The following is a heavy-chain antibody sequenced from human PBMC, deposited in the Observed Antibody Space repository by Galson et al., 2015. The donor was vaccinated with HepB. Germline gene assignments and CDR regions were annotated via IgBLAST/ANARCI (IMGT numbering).Heavy chain of an antibody. CDR2: IYHSGST. CDR3: ARDYYNSSGFYGHWYFDL. CDR1: AGSLSGNY. Sequence: TLSLTCTVSAGSLSGNYWSWIRQAPGKGLEWIGDIYHSGSTNYNPSLQTRVTISVDTTKNQFSLRLTSVTAADTAVYYCARDYYNSSGFYGHWYFDLWGRGTLVTVSS. J-gene: IGHJ2*01. V-gene: IGHV4-59*01. D-gene: IGHD3-22*01.